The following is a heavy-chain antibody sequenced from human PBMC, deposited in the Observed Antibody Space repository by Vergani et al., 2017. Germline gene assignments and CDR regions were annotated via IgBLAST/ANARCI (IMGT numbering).Heavy chain of an antibody. CDR1: GGSISSYY. J-gene: IGHJ4*02. V-gene: IGHV4-59*01. CDR2: IYYSGST. CDR3: AAKTSAYDIFTGFYHTHPFYY. Sequence: QVQLQESGPGLVKPSETLSLTCTVSGGSISSYYWSWIRQPPGKGLEWIGYIYYSGSTNYNPSLKSRVTITVDTSKNQFSLKLSSVTAADTAVYYCAAKTSAYDIFTGFYHTHPFYYWGQGTLVTVSS. D-gene: IGHD3-9*01.